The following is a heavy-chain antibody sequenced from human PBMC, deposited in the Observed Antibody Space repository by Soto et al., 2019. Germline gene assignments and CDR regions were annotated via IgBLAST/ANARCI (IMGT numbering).Heavy chain of an antibody. CDR3: ANWYYSDYYLSSFDY. CDR2: TSGSGDNT. J-gene: IGHJ4*02. V-gene: IGHV3-23*01. D-gene: IGHD4-17*01. Sequence: GGSLRLSCAASGFSLDDYAMTWVRQAAGKGLEWVSATSGSGDNTYYADSVKGRFTISRDNSKNTLYLQLNSLRAEDTAVYYCANWYYSDYYLSSFDYWGQGPMVTVST. CDR1: GFSLDDYA.